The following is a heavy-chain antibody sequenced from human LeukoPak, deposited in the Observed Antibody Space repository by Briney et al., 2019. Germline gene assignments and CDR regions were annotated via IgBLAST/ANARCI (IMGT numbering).Heavy chain of an antibody. D-gene: IGHD3-10*01. CDR3: ARVGRGLYSMDV. CDR1: GFTFSIHG. CDR2: IINSGGTI. J-gene: IGHJ6*02. Sequence: GGSLRLSCAASGFTFSIHGMNWVRQTPGKGLEWVSYIINSGGTIYYADSVQGRFTISRDNAKNSLYLQMNSLRDEDTAVYYCARVGRGLYSMDVWGQGTTVTVSS. V-gene: IGHV3-48*02.